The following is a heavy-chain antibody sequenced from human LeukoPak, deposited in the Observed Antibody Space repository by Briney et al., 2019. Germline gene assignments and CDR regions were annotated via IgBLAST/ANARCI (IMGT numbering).Heavy chain of an antibody. D-gene: IGHD3-22*01. CDR1: GGSVSSSSYY. CDR2: IYYSGST. CDR3: ARFSGTTDSSGYYYFDY. V-gene: IGHV4-39*07. Sequence: SETLSLTCTVSGGSVSSSSYYWGWIRQPPGKGLEWIGSIYYSGSTYYNPSLKSRVTISVDTSKNQFSLKLSSVTAADTAVYYCARFSGTTDSSGYYYFDYWGQGTLVTVSS. J-gene: IGHJ4*02.